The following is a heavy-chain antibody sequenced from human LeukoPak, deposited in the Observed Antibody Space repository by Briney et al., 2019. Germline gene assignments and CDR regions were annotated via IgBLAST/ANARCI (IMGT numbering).Heavy chain of an antibody. CDR2: IYYSGST. V-gene: IGHV4-59*01. Sequence: SETLSLTCTVSGGSISSYYWSWIRQPPGKGLEWIGYIYYSGSTNYSPSLKSRVTISVDTSKNQFSLKLSSVTAADTAVYYCARLPKIYDFWSGYYTNYYFDYWGQGTLVTVSS. CDR3: ARLPKIYDFWSGYYTNYYFDY. CDR1: GGSISSYY. D-gene: IGHD3-3*01. J-gene: IGHJ4*02.